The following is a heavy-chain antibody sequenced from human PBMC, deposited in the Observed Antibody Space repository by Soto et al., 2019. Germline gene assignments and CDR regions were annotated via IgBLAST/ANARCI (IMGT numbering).Heavy chain of an antibody. V-gene: IGHV3-30*18. CDR1: GFTFRSFG. CDR3: AKDVGQQLVLNYGMDV. CDR2: VSYDGNHK. J-gene: IGHJ6*02. Sequence: QVQLVESGGGVIQPGKSLSLSCGSSGFTFRSFGMYWVRQAPGKGLEWVAVVSYDGNHKYYADSVKGRFTVSRDNAKNMLYLQMNSLRGEDTAVYYCAKDVGQQLVLNYGMDVWGQGTTVTVSS. D-gene: IGHD6-13*01.